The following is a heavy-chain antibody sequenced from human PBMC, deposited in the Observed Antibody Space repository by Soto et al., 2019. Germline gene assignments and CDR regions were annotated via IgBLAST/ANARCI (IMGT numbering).Heavy chain of an antibody. D-gene: IGHD6-19*01. CDR2: ISYDDGSNK. V-gene: IGHV3-30-3*01. J-gene: IGHJ4*02. CDR3: ARTTAVAGTPEFDY. Sequence: QVHLVESGGGVVQPGRSLRLSCAASGFAFSSFAMHWVRQAPGKGLEWVAGISYDDGSNKNYADSVKGRFTISRDNSKTTLYLQMNSLRAEDTAGYYCARTTAVAGTPEFDYWGQGTLVTVSS. CDR1: GFAFSSFA.